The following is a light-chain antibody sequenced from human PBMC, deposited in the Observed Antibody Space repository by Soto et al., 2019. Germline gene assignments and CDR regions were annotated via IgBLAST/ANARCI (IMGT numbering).Light chain of an antibody. CDR2: EVT. CDR3: SSHTSGSTRV. Sequence: QSALTQPASLSGAPGQSIAISCTGTSGDVGGYDYVSWYPQHPDKAPKLMIYEVTKRPSWVSNRFSGSKSGNTASLTISGLQPEDEADYYCSSHTSGSTRVFGSGSKRTVL. CDR1: SGDVGGYDY. J-gene: IGLJ1*01. V-gene: IGLV2-14*01.